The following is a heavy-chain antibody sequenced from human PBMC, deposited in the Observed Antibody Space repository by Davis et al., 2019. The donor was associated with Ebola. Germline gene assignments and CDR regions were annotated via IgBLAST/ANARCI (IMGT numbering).Heavy chain of an antibody. V-gene: IGHV3-7*03. J-gene: IGHJ4*02. D-gene: IGHD5-18*01. CDR2: IKQDGSEK. CDR3: ARIQLWLFNY. Sequence: GESLKTPCAASGFTFSSYWMSWVRQAPGTGLEWVANIKQDGSEKYYVDSVKGRFTISRDNAKNSLYLQMNSLRAEDTAVYYCARIQLWLFNYWGQGTLVTVSS. CDR1: GFTFSSYW.